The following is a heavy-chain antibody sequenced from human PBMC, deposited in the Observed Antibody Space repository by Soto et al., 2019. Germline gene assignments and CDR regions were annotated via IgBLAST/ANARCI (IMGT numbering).Heavy chain of an antibody. CDR1: GGSISSGAYS. V-gene: IGHV4-61*08. D-gene: IGHD3-22*01. Sequence: SETLSLTCAVSGGSISSGAYSWSWIRQPPGKGLEWIGYIYYSGSTNYNPSLKSRVTISVDTSKNQFSLKLSSVTAADTAVYYCARHSPYYYDSSGYYYDGAFDIWGQGTMVTVSS. J-gene: IGHJ3*02. CDR3: ARHSPYYYDSSGYYYDGAFDI. CDR2: IYYSGST.